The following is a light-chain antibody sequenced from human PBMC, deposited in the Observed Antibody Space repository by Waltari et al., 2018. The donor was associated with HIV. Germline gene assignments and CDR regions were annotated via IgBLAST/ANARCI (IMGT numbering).Light chain of an antibody. Sequence: QSALTQPRSVSGSPGQSVTISCTGTSSDVGGYNYVSWYQQHPGKAPKLMIYEVTKRPSGVPDRFSGSKSGSTASLTISGLQAEDEADYYCCSYAGIYTFLFGGGTKLTVL. CDR2: EVT. CDR3: CSYAGIYTFL. J-gene: IGLJ2*01. CDR1: SSDVGGYNY. V-gene: IGLV2-11*01.